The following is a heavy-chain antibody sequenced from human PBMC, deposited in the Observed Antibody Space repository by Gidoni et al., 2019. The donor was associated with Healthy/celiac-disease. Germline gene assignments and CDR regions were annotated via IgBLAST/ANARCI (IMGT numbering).Heavy chain of an antibody. CDR3: ARDLPHTYYYDSSGYLNAFDI. CDR2: IYTSGST. CDR1: GGSISSGRYY. J-gene: IGHJ3*02. Sequence: QVPLQESGPGLVTPSQTLSLTCTVSGGSISSGRYYWRWIRQPAGKGLEWIGRIYTSGSTNYNPSIKSRVTISVDTSKNQFSRKLSSVTAADTAVYYCARDLPHTYYYDSSGYLNAFDIWGQGTMVTVSS. D-gene: IGHD3-22*01. V-gene: IGHV4-61*02.